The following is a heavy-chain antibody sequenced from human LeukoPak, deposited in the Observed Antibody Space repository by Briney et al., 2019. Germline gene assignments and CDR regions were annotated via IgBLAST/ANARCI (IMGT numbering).Heavy chain of an antibody. Sequence: PSETLSLTCTVSGGSISSSSYYWGWIRQPPGKGLEWIGSIYYSGSTYYNPSLKSRVTISVDTSKNQFSLKLSSVTAADTAMYYCASTRGGVATNDYWGQGTLVTVSS. CDR2: IYYSGST. D-gene: IGHD5-12*01. CDR1: GGSISSSSYY. CDR3: ASTRGGVATNDY. V-gene: IGHV4-39*01. J-gene: IGHJ4*02.